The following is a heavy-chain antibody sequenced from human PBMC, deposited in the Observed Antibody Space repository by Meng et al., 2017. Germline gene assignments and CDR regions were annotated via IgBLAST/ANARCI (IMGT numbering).Heavy chain of an antibody. CDR3: ARGLTYYYDSSGYYFDY. CDR1: GGSVSSGSYY. J-gene: IGHJ4*02. Sequence: SGPGLGRPSETLSLTFTVSGGSVSSGSYYWSWIRRPQGKGLEWIGYIYYSGSTNYNPSLKSRVTISVDTSKNQFSLKLSSVTAADTAVYYCARGLTYYYDSSGYYFDYWGQGTLVTVSS. D-gene: IGHD3-22*01. CDR2: IYYSGST. V-gene: IGHV4-61*01.